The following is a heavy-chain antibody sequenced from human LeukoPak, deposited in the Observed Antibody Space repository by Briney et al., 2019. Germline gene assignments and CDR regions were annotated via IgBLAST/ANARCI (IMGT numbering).Heavy chain of an antibody. CDR3: ARAGQLGEIDY. V-gene: IGHV4-30-2*01. D-gene: IGHD6-6*01. CDR2: IYHSGST. J-gene: IGHJ4*02. Sequence: PSETLSLTCAVSGGSISSGGYSWGWIRQAPGQGLVWIGYIYHSGSTYYNPSLKSRVTISVDRSKNKFSLKLSSATAADTAVYYCARAGQLGEIDYWGQGTLVTVSS. CDR1: GGSISSGGYS.